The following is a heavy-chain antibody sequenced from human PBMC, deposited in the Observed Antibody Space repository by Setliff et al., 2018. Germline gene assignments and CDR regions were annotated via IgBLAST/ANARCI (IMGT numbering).Heavy chain of an antibody. CDR2: IYYSGGT. D-gene: IGHD2-15*01. Sequence: PSETLSLTCTVSGGSISGSSYYWGWIRQPPGKGLEWIGSIYYSGGTYYNPSLKSRVTISVDTSKNQFSLKLASVTAADTAVYYCARGPRTVVVEEDYWGQGILVTVSS. CDR1: GGSISGSSYY. J-gene: IGHJ4*02. CDR3: ARGPRTVVVEEDY. V-gene: IGHV4-39*01.